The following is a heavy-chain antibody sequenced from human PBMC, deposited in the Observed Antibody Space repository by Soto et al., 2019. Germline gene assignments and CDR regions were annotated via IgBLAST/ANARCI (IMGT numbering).Heavy chain of an antibody. CDR3: ARDHRRDGYNRHYYYYGMDV. Sequence: PSETLSLTCAVYGGSFSGYYWSWIRQPPGKGLEWIGEINHSGSTNYNPSLKSRVTISVDTSKNQFSLKLSSVTAADTAVYYCARDHRRDGYNRHYYYYGMDVWGQGTTVTVSS. CDR2: INHSGST. D-gene: IGHD5-12*01. J-gene: IGHJ6*02. V-gene: IGHV4-34*01. CDR1: GGSFSGYY.